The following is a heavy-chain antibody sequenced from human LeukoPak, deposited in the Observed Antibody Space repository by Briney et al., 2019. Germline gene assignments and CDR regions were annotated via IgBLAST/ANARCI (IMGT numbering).Heavy chain of an antibody. Sequence: GGSLRLSCAASGFTFSSYAMSWVRQAPGKGLEWVSAISGSGGSTYYADSVKGRFTIPRDNSKNTLYLQMNSLRAEDTAVYYCAKTRNWSGYSVTDYWGQGTLVTVSS. V-gene: IGHV3-23*01. CDR3: AKTRNWSGYSVTDY. CDR1: GFTFSSYA. D-gene: IGHD3-3*01. J-gene: IGHJ4*02. CDR2: ISGSGGST.